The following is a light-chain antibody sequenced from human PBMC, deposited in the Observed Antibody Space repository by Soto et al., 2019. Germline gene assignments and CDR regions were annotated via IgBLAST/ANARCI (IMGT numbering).Light chain of an antibody. J-gene: IGKJ5*01. CDR3: QQYDNSPIT. Sequence: EIVLQQSPGTLSLSPGETAALSFRASQRVSSNYLAWYQQKPGQPPRLLIYGASNRATGIPDRFSGSGSGTDFTLTIIRLEHEDFAVYYCQQYDNSPITFGQGTRLDI. CDR1: QRVSSNY. CDR2: GAS. V-gene: IGKV3-20*01.